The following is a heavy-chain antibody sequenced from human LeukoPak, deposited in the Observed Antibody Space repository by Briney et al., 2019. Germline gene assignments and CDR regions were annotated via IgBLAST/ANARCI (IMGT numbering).Heavy chain of an antibody. CDR2: ISSSGSTI. J-gene: IGHJ4*02. Sequence: GGSLRLSCAASGFTFSDYYMSWIRQAPGKGLEWVSYISSSGSTIYYADSVKGRFTISRDNAKNSLYLQMNSLRAEDTAVYYCARESIFGVVTQYYFDYWGQGTLVTVSS. CDR1: GFTFSDYY. V-gene: IGHV3-11*04. CDR3: ARESIFGVVTQYYFDY. D-gene: IGHD3-3*01.